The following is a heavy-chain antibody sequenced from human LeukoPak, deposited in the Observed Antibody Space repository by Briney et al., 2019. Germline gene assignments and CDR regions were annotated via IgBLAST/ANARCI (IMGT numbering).Heavy chain of an antibody. Sequence: PGGSLRLSCAASGFTFSSFLMSWVRQAPGKGLEWVANINQDGSGKYFVDSVKGRFTISRDNAKNSLYLQMNSLRAEDTAVYYCARGVSGEPWGQGTLVTVSS. D-gene: IGHD1-14*01. CDR2: INQDGSGK. CDR1: GFTFSSFL. CDR3: ARGVSGEP. V-gene: IGHV3-7*01. J-gene: IGHJ5*02.